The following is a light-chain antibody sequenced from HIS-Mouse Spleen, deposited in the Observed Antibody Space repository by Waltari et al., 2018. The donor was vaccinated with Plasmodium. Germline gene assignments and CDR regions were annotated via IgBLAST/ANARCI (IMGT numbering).Light chain of an antibody. J-gene: IGLJ2*01. CDR2: EGS. CDR3: CSYAGSYVV. V-gene: IGLV2-23*01. Sequence: QSALTQPASVSGSPGQSITISCTGTISDVGRYNLFSWYQQPPGKAPKLMIYEGSKRPSGVSNRFSGSKSGNTASLTISGLQAEDEADYYCCSYAGSYVVFGGGTKLTVL. CDR1: ISDVGRYNL.